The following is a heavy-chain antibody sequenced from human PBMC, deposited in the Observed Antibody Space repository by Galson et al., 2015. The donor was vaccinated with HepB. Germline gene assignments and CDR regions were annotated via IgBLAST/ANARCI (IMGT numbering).Heavy chain of an antibody. CDR3: ARGPYTGVAATQVFDY. V-gene: IGHV3-33*01. CDR2: IWYDGSNK. Sequence: SLRLSCAASGFTFSSYGMHWVRQAPGKGLEWVAVIWYDGSNKYYADSVKGRFTISRDNSKNTLYLQMNSLRAEDTAVYYCARGPYTGVAATQVFDYWGQGTLVTVSS. J-gene: IGHJ4*02. D-gene: IGHD2-15*01. CDR1: GFTFSSYG.